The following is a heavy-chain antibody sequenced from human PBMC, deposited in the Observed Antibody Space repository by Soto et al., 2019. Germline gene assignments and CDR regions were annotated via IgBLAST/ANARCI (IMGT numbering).Heavy chain of an antibody. Sequence: QVQLVQCGAEEKKPGASVKVSCKASGYTFTSYGISWVRQAPGQGLEWMGWISAYNDNTNYAQKLQGRVTMTTDTSTSTDYMELRSLRSDDTAVYYCGSSVVSALGQSYGMDVWGQGTTVTVSS. CDR2: ISAYNDNT. V-gene: IGHV1-18*01. CDR3: GSSVVSALGQSYGMDV. D-gene: IGHD2-15*01. CDR1: GYTFTSYG. J-gene: IGHJ6*02.